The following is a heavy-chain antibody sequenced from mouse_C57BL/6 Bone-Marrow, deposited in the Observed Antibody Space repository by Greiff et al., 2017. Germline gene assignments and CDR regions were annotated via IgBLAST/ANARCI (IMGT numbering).Heavy chain of an antibody. Sequence: QVQLKESGPGLVQPSQSLSITCTVSGFSLTSYGVHWVRQSPGKGLEWLGVLWRGGSTDYNAAFMSRLSITKDNSKSQVFFKMTSLQADDTAIYYCAKNSGGLGYFDYWGQGTTLTVSS. CDR2: LWRGGST. CDR1: GFSLTSYG. CDR3: AKNSGGLGYFDY. D-gene: IGHD1-1*02. V-gene: IGHV2-5*01. J-gene: IGHJ2*01.